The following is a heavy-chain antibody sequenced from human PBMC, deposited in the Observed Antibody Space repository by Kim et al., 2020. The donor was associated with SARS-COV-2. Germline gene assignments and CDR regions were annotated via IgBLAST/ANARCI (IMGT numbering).Heavy chain of an antibody. CDR2: T. D-gene: IGHD5-12*01. V-gene: IGHV5-51*01. CDR3: ARRGGYGLFDY. Sequence: TRYSPSFQGQVTISADKSISTAYLQWSSLKASDTAMYYCARRGGYGLFDYWGQGTLVTVSS. J-gene: IGHJ4*02.